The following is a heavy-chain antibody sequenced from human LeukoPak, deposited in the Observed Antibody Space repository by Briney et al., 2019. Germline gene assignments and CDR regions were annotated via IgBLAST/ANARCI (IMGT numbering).Heavy chain of an antibody. D-gene: IGHD6-13*01. V-gene: IGHV4-39*01. CDR3: ARAYSSSWYFNWFDP. CDR2: IYKTGST. Sequence: PSETLPLSCIVSGGSISTSTYYWAWVRQPPGKGLEWIGSIYKTGSTNYSPSLKSRVTISLDTSENQFSLKLSSVTAADTAVYYCARAYSSSWYFNWFDPWGQGTLVTVSS. CDR1: GGSISTSTYY. J-gene: IGHJ5*02.